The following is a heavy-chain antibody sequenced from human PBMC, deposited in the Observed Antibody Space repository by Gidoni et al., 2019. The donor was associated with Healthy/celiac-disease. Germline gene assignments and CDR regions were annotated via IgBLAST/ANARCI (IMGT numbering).Heavy chain of an antibody. CDR3: ARDSQWLEGFDY. D-gene: IGHD6-19*01. CDR1: GYSISSGYY. Sequence: QVQLQESGPGLVKPSETLSLTCAVSGYSISSGYYWGWIRQPPGKGLEWIGSIYHSGSTYYNPSLKSRVTISVDTSKNQFSLKLSSVTAADTAVYYCARDSQWLEGFDYWGQGTLVTVSS. J-gene: IGHJ4*02. V-gene: IGHV4-38-2*02. CDR2: IYHSGST.